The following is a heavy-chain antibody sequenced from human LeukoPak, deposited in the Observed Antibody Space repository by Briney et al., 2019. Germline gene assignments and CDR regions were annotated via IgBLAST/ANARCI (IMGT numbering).Heavy chain of an antibody. J-gene: IGHJ2*01. Sequence: SETLSLTCTVSGGSISSSSYYWGWIRQPPGKGLEWIGSIYYSGSTYYNPSLKSRVTISVDTSKNQFSLKLSSVTAADTAVYYCARRNPLVMNFDLWGRGTLVTVSS. D-gene: IGHD2-21*01. CDR2: IYYSGST. CDR3: ARRNPLVMNFDL. V-gene: IGHV4-39*01. CDR1: GGSISSSSYY.